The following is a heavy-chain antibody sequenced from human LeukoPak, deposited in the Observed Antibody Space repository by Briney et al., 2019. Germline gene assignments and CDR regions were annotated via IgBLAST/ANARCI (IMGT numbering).Heavy chain of an antibody. CDR2: INHSGST. CDR3: TSRRAPSWFDP. CDR1: GGSFSGYH. J-gene: IGHJ5*02. D-gene: IGHD5-24*01. V-gene: IGHV4-34*01. Sequence: SETLSLTCAVYGGSFSGYHWSWIRQPPGKGLEWIGEINHSGSTNYNPSLKSRVTISVDTSKNQFSLKLSSVTAADTAVYYCTSRRAPSWFDPWGQGTLVTVSS.